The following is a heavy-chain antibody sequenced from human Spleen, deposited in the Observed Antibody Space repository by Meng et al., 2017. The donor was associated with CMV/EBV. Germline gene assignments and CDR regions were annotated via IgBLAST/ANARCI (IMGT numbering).Heavy chain of an antibody. Sequence: SETLSLTCAVYGGSFSSSYWDWFRQPPGKGLEWIGDINHGGGTNYNPSLKSRVTISVDKSKNQFSLKLTSVTAADTALYYCARESCSSTSCSGVNRLFYYYGMDVWGQGTTVTVSS. CDR3: ARESCSSTSCSGVNRLFYYYGMDV. J-gene: IGHJ6*02. CDR1: GGSFSSSY. D-gene: IGHD2-2*01. CDR2: INHGGGT. V-gene: IGHV4-34*01.